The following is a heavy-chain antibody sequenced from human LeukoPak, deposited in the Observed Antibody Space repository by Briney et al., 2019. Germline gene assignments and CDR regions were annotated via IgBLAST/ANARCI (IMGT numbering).Heavy chain of an antibody. CDR2: ISPNSGGT. J-gene: IGHJ6*03. Sequence: ASVKVSCKASGYTFTGYYMHWVRQAPGQGLEWMGRISPNSGGTNYAQKFQGRVTMTRDTSISTAYMELSRLRSDDTAVYYCARRSAAGTPYYYYYMDVWGKGTTVTVSS. V-gene: IGHV1-2*06. D-gene: IGHD6-13*01. CDR1: GYTFTGYY. CDR3: ARRSAAGTPYYYYYMDV.